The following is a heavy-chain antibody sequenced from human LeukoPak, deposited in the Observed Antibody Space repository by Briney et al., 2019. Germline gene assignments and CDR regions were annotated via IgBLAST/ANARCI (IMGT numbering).Heavy chain of an antibody. CDR3: ARSVLTFDI. CDR2: INHSGST. V-gene: IGHV4-34*01. D-gene: IGHD6-6*01. J-gene: IGHJ3*02. CDR1: GEYFSTYY. Sequence: SETLSLTCAVYGEYFSTYYYSWIRQPPGKGLEWIGEINHSGSTNYNPSLKSRVTISVDTSKNQFSLKLSSVTAADTAVYYCARSVLTFDIWGQGTMVTVSS.